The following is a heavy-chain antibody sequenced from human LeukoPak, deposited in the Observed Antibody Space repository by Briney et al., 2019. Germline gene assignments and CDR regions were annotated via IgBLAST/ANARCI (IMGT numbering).Heavy chain of an antibody. CDR1: GITLSNYG. Sequence: GGSLRLSCVVSGITLSNYGMSWVRQAPGKGLEWVSGISERGGSTNYADSVKGRFIISRDTSKNTVYLQMNSLRVEDTAVYFCAKRGVVIRAVIIIGFHKEAYYFDYWGQGILVTVS. V-gene: IGHV3-23*01. CDR3: AKRGVVIRAVIIIGFHKEAYYFDY. CDR2: ISERGGST. J-gene: IGHJ4*02. D-gene: IGHD3-10*01.